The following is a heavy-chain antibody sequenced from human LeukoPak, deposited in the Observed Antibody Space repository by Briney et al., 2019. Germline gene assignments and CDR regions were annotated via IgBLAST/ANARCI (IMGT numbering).Heavy chain of an antibody. V-gene: IGHV5-51*01. Sequence: GESLKISCKGSGYTFTSYWIGWVRQMPGKGLEWMGIIYPGDSDTRHSPSFQGQVTISADKSISTAYLQWSSLKASDTAVYYCARGTGIAAAVTSLFQYWGQGTLVTVSS. CDR2: IYPGDSDT. D-gene: IGHD6-13*01. CDR1: GYTFTSYW. CDR3: ARGTGIAAAVTSLFQY. J-gene: IGHJ1*01.